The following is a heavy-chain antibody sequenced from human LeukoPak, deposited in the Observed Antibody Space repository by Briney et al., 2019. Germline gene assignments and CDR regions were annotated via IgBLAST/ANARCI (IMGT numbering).Heavy chain of an antibody. Sequence: SETLSLTCAVYGGSLSGYSWTWIRQPPGKGLEWIGEIDHSGSTNYNASLASRVTISADASQNQFSLKLTSVTAADTAVYYCARVYVTVVRGSWFDPWGQGTLVTVSS. CDR1: GGSLSGYS. J-gene: IGHJ5*02. D-gene: IGHD3-10*01. V-gene: IGHV4-34*01. CDR2: IDHSGST. CDR3: ARVYVTVVRGSWFDP.